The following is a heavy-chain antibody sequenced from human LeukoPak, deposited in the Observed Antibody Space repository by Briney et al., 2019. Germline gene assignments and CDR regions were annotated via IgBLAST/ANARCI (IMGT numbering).Heavy chain of an antibody. J-gene: IGHJ4*02. D-gene: IGHD3-22*01. Sequence: SGGSLRLSCAASGFTFTNYWMSWVRQAPGKGLEWVANIKQDESEKYYVDSVKGRFTISRDNAKNSVYLQMNSLRVEDTAVYYCARDRALYDRSGYYYTEDDYWGQGTLVTVSS. V-gene: IGHV3-7*01. CDR3: ARDRALYDRSGYYYTEDDY. CDR1: GFTFTNYW. CDR2: IKQDESEK.